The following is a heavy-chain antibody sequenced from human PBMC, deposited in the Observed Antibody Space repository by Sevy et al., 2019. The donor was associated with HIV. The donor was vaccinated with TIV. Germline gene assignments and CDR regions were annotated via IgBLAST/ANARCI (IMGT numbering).Heavy chain of an antibody. Sequence: GESLKISCKGSGYSFTSYWIGWVRQMPGKGLEWMGIIYPGDSDTRYSPSFQGQVTISAVKSISTAYLQWSSLKASDTAMYYCAYCSGGSCPLDAFDIWGQGTMVTVSS. CDR3: AYCSGGSCPLDAFDI. J-gene: IGHJ3*02. V-gene: IGHV5-51*01. CDR1: GYSFTSYW. D-gene: IGHD2-15*01. CDR2: IYPGDSDT.